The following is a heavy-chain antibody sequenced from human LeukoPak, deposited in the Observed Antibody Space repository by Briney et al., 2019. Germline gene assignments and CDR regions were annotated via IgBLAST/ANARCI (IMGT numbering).Heavy chain of an antibody. V-gene: IGHV1-69*05. J-gene: IGHJ4*02. CDR1: GGTFSSYA. Sequence: SVKVSCKASGGTFSSYAISWVRQAPGQGLEWMGRIIPIFGTANYAQKFQGRVTITTDESTSTAYMELSSLRSEDTAVYYCASYKNYYGSGTHFDYWGQGTPVTVSS. CDR3: ASYKNYYGSGTHFDY. D-gene: IGHD3-10*01. CDR2: IIPIFGTA.